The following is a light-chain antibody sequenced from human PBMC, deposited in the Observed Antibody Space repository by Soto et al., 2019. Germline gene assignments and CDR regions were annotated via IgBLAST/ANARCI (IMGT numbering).Light chain of an antibody. CDR1: SSDVDGYNY. J-gene: IGLJ1*01. Sequence: QSALTQPASVSGSPGQSITISCTGTSSDVDGYNYVSWYQQHPGKAPKLMIYDVSNRPSGVSNRFSGSKSGNTASLTISGLQAEDEGDYYCSSYTSSSTLRVFGTGTKVTVL. CDR3: SSYTSSSTLRV. CDR2: DVS. V-gene: IGLV2-14*01.